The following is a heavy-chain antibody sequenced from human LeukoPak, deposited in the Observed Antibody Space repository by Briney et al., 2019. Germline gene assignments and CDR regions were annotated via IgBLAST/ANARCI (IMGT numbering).Heavy chain of an antibody. J-gene: IGHJ4*02. CDR2: IYHSGST. CDR3: AGNYYGSGSYYSENRY. Sequence: SETLSLTCTVSGYSISSGYYWGWIRQPPGKGLEWIGSIYHSGSTYYNPSLKSRVTISVDTSKHQSSLKLSSVTAPDTAVYYCAGNYYGSGSYYSENRYWGQGTLVTVSS. CDR1: GYSISSGYY. D-gene: IGHD3-10*01. V-gene: IGHV4-38-2*02.